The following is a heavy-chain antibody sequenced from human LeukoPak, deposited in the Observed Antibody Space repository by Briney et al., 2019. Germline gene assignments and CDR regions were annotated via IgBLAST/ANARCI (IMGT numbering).Heavy chain of an antibody. CDR2: MSFDGSNT. V-gene: IGHV3-30*03. CDR1: GFTFSSYG. Sequence: GGSLRLSCAASGFTFSSYGMHWVRQAPGKGLEWVAVMSFDGSNTHYADSVKGRFTVSRDNSKNTLYLQMTSLRADDTAVYYCARDAGTWGYGYSLDCWGQGTLVTVSS. D-gene: IGHD6-13*01. CDR3: ARDAGTWGYGYSLDC. J-gene: IGHJ4*02.